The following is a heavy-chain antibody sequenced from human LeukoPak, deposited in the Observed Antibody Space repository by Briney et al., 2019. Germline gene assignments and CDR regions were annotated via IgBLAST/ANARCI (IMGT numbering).Heavy chain of an antibody. J-gene: IGHJ4*02. D-gene: IGHD1-26*01. CDR1: GYTFTSYD. CDR2: MNPNSGNT. V-gene: IGHV1-8*01. Sequence: GSVKVSCKASGYTFTSYDINRVRQATGQGLEWMGWMNPNSGNTGYAQKFQGRVTMTRNTSISTAYMELSSLRSEDTAVYYCARGQTYHSGSYSLNYWGQGTLVTVSS. CDR3: ARGQTYHSGSYSLNY.